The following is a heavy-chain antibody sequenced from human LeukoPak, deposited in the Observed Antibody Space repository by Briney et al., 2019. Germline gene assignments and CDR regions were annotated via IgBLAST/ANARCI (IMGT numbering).Heavy chain of an antibody. CDR1: GFTFSSHG. D-gene: IGHD2-15*01. V-gene: IGHV3-30*18. CDR2: MSYDGTNK. J-gene: IGHJ4*02. CDR3: AKRGYCSGGRCYSFHFDY. Sequence: GGSVRLSCAASGFTFSSHGMHWVRQAPGKGLEWVALMSYDGTNKVYADSVKGRFTISRDNSKNTLYLEMNNLRAEDTAVYYCAKRGYCSGGRCYSFHFDYWGQGTLVTVSS.